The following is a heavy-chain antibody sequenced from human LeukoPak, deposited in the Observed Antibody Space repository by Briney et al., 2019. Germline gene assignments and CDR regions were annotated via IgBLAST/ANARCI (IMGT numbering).Heavy chain of an antibody. D-gene: IGHD6-6*01. CDR1: GYTFSSYD. Sequence: ASVKVSCKAPGYTFSSYDINWVRQATGQGLEWMGWMNPNSGNTAYAQKFQGRVTMSRDTSISTAYMELSSLRSEDTAVYYCARLPKYSRPLDYWGQGTLVTVSS. J-gene: IGHJ4*02. V-gene: IGHV1-8*02. CDR2: MNPNSGNT. CDR3: ARLPKYSRPLDY.